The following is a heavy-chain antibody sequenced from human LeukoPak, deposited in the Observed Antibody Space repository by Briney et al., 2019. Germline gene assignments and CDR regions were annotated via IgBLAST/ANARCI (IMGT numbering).Heavy chain of an antibody. J-gene: IGHJ6*02. Sequence: SEILSLTCTVSGGSISSYYWSWIRQPPGKGLEWIGYIYYSGSTNYNPALKSRVTISVDTSKNQFSLKLSSVTAADTAVYYCARHRGTYYYYGMDVWGQGTTVTVSS. V-gene: IGHV4-59*08. CDR1: GGSISSYY. CDR3: ARHRGTYYYYGMDV. CDR2: IYYSGST.